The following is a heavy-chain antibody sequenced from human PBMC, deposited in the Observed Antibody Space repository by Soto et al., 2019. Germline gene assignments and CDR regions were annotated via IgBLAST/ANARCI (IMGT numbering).Heavy chain of an antibody. Sequence: QVQLQESGPGLVKPSQTLSLTCTVSGGSISSGGYYWSWIRQHPGKGLEWIGYIYYSGSTYYNPSLKSRVTISVDKSKNKFCLKLSSVTVADTVVYYCAREPDVDIGMDVWGQGTTVTVSS. CDR3: AREPDVDIGMDV. J-gene: IGHJ6*02. D-gene: IGHD5-12*01. V-gene: IGHV4-31*03. CDR2: IYYSGST. CDR1: GGSISSGGYY.